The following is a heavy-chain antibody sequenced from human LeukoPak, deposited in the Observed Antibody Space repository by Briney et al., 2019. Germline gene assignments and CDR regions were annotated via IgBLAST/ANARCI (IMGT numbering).Heavy chain of an antibody. D-gene: IGHD5/OR15-5a*01. CDR3: ARLSKSSYYYYYMDV. CDR2: IYYSGST. V-gene: IGHV4-39*01. CDR1: GGSISSSSYY. Sequence: SETLSLTCTVSGGSISSSSYYWGWIRQPPGKGLEWIGSIYYSGSTYYNPSLKSRVTISVDTSKNQFSLKLSSVTAADTAVYYCARLSKSSYYYYYMDVWGEGTTVTISS. J-gene: IGHJ6*03.